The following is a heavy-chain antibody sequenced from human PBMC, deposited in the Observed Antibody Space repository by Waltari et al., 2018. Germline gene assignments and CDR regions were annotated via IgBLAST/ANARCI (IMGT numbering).Heavy chain of an antibody. CDR2: ISYDGSNK. J-gene: IGHJ3*02. Sequence: QVQLVESGGGVVQPGRSLRLSCAASGFTFSSYAMHWSGQAPGKGLEWVAVISYDGSNKYYADSVKGRFTISRDNSKNTLYLQMNSLRAEDTAVYYCAREGGLDAFDIWGQGTMVTVSS. V-gene: IGHV3-30-3*01. CDR1: GFTFSSYA. D-gene: IGHD3-16*01. CDR3: AREGGLDAFDI.